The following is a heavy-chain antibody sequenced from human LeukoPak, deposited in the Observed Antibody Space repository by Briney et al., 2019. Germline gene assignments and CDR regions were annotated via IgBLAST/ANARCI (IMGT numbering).Heavy chain of an antibody. V-gene: IGHV4-4*07. CDR2: IYTSGST. J-gene: IGHJ4*02. CDR3: AVGYCSGGSCYGVDY. Sequence: SETLSLTCTVSGGSISSYYWSWLRQPAGKGLEWIGRIYTSGSTNYNPSLKSRVTMSVDTSKNQFSLKLSSVTAADTAVYYCAVGYCSGGSCYGVDYWGQGTLVTVSS. D-gene: IGHD2-15*01. CDR1: GGSISSYY.